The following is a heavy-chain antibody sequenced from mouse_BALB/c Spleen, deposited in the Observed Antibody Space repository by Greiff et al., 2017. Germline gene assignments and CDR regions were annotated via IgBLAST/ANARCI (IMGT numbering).Heavy chain of an antibody. CDR3: ARNDYDEEAWFAD. CDR2: IGPANGNT. Sequence: VQLQQSGAELVKPGASVKLSCTASGFNFKDTDMHWVKQRPEQGLEWIGRIGPANGNTKYDPKFQGKATITADTSSNTAYLQLSSLTSEDTAVCYCARNDYDEEAWFADWGQGTLVTVSA. V-gene: IGHV14-3*02. J-gene: IGHJ3*01. D-gene: IGHD2-4*01. CDR1: GFNFKDTD.